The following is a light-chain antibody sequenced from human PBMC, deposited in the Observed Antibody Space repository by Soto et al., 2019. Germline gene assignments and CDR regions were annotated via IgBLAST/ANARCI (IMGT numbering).Light chain of an antibody. V-gene: IGKV1-5*01. CDR2: DAS. CDR3: QQYSTYPWT. Sequence: DIQMTQSPSTLSASVGYRVTITCRASQSISSWLAWYQQKPGKAPKVLIFDASSLESGVPSRFSGSGSATEFTLTISSLQPDDFATYYCQQYSTYPWTFGQGTKGDIK. CDR1: QSISSW. J-gene: IGKJ1*01.